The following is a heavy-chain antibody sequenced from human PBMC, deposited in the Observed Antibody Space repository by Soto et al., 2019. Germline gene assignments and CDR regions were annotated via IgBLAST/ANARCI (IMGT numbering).Heavy chain of an antibody. CDR2: VFDSGKT. CDR1: GGSITSGGYS. Sequence: QVQLQESGPGLVKPSQTLSLTCSVSGGSITSGGYSWTWIRHQPGKALQWIGYVFDSGKTYYNPSLKGRLTISVDTAKNLFSLGLISVTAADTAVYFCARGSGYYRNFDSWGQGTLVSVSS. CDR3: ARGSGYYRNFDS. J-gene: IGHJ4*02. V-gene: IGHV4-31*02. D-gene: IGHD3-3*01.